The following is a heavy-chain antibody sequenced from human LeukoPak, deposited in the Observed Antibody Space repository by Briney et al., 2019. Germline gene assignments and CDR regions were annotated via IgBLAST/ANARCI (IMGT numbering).Heavy chain of an antibody. CDR1: DGSISSSNYY. D-gene: IGHD6-19*01. J-gene: IGHJ4*02. CDR3: ARRGLAVAAH. CDR2: IYYGGTT. Sequence: PSETLSLTCTVSDGSISSSNYYWAWIRQPPGKGLEWIGSIYYGGTTYYSPSLKSRVTISADSSKNQFSLRLTSVTAADTAVYYCARRGLAVAAHWGQGSPVTVSS. V-gene: IGHV4-39*01.